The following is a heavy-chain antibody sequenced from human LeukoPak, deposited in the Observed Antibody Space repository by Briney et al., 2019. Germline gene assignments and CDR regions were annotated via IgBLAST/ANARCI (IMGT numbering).Heavy chain of an antibody. D-gene: IGHD4-11*01. J-gene: IGHJ4*02. CDR1: GFTFSSYA. Sequence: GGSLRLSCAASGFTFSSYAMSWVRQAPGKGLEWVGHIKSKTDGGTTDYAAPVKGRFTISRDDSKNTLYLQMNSLKTEDTAVYYCTTATPRMTTVSTEDYWGQGTLVTVSS. CDR2: IKSKTDGGTT. V-gene: IGHV3-15*01. CDR3: TTATPRMTTVSTEDY.